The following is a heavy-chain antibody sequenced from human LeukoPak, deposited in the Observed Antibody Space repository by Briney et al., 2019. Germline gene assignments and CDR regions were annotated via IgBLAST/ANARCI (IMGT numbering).Heavy chain of an antibody. V-gene: IGHV3-74*01. CDR1: GFTFSDYW. CDR2: ISYDGGGT. D-gene: IGHD3-10*01. CDR3: VRNMVRGVVYFDS. Sequence: GGSLRLSCAASGFTFSDYWMHWVRQTPGKGLVWVSRISYDGGGTNYADSVKGRFTISRDNAKNTLYLQMDSLRVEDTAVYYCVRNMVRGVVYFDSWGQGALVTVSS. J-gene: IGHJ4*02.